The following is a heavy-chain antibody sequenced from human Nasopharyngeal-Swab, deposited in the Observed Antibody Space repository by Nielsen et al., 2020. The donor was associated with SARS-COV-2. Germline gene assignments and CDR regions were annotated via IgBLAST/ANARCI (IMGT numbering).Heavy chain of an antibody. CDR3: AHRSGLYGMDV. D-gene: IGHD3-3*01. CDR1: GFSLSTTGVG. Sequence: SGPTLVKPTQTLTLTCTFSGFSLSTTGVGVGWIRQPPGKALEWLALIYWDDDKYYSPSLKTRLTITKDTSKNQVVLTMTNMDPVDTGTYYCAHRSGLYGMDVWGQGTTVTVSS. V-gene: IGHV2-5*02. J-gene: IGHJ6*02. CDR2: IYWDDDK.